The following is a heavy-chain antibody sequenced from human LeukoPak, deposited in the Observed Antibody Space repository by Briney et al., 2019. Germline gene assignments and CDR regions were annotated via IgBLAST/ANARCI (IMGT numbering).Heavy chain of an antibody. D-gene: IGHD5-24*01. CDR2: ISYDGSNK. V-gene: IGHV3-30*04. Sequence: GGSLRLSCAASGFTFSSYAMHWVRQAPGKGLEWVAVISYDGSNKYYADSVKGRFTISRDNSKNTLYLQMNSLRAEDTAVYYCARDPGLAWLQFLFDYWGQGTLVTVSS. J-gene: IGHJ4*02. CDR1: GFTFSSYA. CDR3: ARDPGLAWLQFLFDY.